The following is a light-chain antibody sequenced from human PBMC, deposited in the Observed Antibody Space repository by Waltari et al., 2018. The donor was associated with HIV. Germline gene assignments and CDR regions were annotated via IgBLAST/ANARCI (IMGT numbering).Light chain of an antibody. V-gene: IGKV1-39*01. J-gene: IGKJ2*01. Sequence: DIQMTQSPSSLSASLGDRVTITCRASQTISRSLNWYQQKPGKAPNLLIYAASSLQSGVPSRFSGSGSGTDFTLTISSLQPEDVATYYCQQSYSTPQDTFGQGTKLEIK. CDR3: QQSYSTPQDT. CDR2: AAS. CDR1: QTISRS.